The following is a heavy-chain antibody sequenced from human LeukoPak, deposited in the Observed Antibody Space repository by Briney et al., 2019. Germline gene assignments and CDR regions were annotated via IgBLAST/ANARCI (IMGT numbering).Heavy chain of an antibody. D-gene: IGHD1-1*01. CDR2: TYYRSKWYN. V-gene: IGHV6-1*01. CDR1: GVSVANISAT. CDR3: SRYRQDYFDI. Sequence: SQTLSLTCAISGVSVANISATWNWIRQSPSRGLEWLGRTYYRSKWYNDYAVSVKSRITINPDTSKNQFSLQLNSVTPEDTALYSGSRYRQDYFDIWGQGTMVTVSS. J-gene: IGHJ3*02.